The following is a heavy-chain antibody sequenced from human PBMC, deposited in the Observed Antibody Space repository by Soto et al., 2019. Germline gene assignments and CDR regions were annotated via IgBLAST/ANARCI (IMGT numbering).Heavy chain of an antibody. CDR3: ARVDDILTGYYGDYYGMDV. CDR1: GGTFSSDA. CDR2: IIPIFGTA. J-gene: IGHJ6*02. Sequence: SVKRPCKAAGGTFSSDAGSWGRQAPGQWLEWMGGIIPIFGTANYAQKVQGRVTITADESTSTAYMELSSLRSEDTAVYYCARVDDILTGYYGDYYGMDVWGQGTTVTVSS. V-gene: IGHV1-69*01. D-gene: IGHD3-9*01.